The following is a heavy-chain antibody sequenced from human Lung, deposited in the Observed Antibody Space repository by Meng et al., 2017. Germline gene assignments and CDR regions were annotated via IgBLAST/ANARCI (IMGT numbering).Heavy chain of an antibody. CDR2: LGAHPGDT. V-gene: IGHV1-18*01. CDR3: ARGTPGRSYCDY. CDR1: GYTFTGYG. Sequence: HVQLLQSGAELKQPGASLKVSCKAAGYTFTGYGVCWVRQAPGQGLEWMAWLGAHPGDTSFAPKFLGRVTVTADTATATAYMELRSLRSDDTAVYYCARGTPGRSYCDYWGLGTLVTVSS. J-gene: IGHJ4*02. D-gene: IGHD3-10*01.